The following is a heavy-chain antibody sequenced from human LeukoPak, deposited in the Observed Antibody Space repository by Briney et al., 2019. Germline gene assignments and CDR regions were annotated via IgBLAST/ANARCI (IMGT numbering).Heavy chain of an antibody. V-gene: IGHV4-59*01. Sequence: SETLSLTCIVSGGSISSYYWSWIRQPPGKGLEWIAYIYYSGSTNYNPSLKSRLTISIGSSKNQFSLKLSSVTAADTAVYYCARPRWGYGSGSSWFDPWGQGTLVTVSS. CDR2: IYYSGST. CDR1: GGSISSYY. CDR3: ARPRWGYGSGSSWFDP. D-gene: IGHD3-10*01. J-gene: IGHJ5*02.